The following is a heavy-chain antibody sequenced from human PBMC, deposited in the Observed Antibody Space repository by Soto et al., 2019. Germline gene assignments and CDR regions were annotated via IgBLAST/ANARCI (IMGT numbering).Heavy chain of an antibody. CDR2: ISGSGGST. J-gene: IGHJ4*02. D-gene: IGHD3-16*01. V-gene: IGHV3-23*01. CDR3: AKDVRGSEVTLDY. Sequence: EVQLLESGGGLVQPGGSLRLSCAASGFTFSSYAMSWVRQAPGKGLEWVSAISGSGGSTYYAVSVKGRFTISRDNSKNTLYLQMNSLKAEDTAVYYCAKDVRGSEVTLDYWGQGTLVTVSS. CDR1: GFTFSSYA.